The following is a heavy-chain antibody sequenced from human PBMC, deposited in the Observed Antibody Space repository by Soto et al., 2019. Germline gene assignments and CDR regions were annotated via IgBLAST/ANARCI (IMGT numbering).Heavy chain of an antibody. J-gene: IGHJ6*02. CDR2: ISHDGSNN. CDR3: ARDRGSAGRQSPDADSGRQSADADSYSVYYGMDV. CDR1: GFTFSNYG. D-gene: IGHD2-15*01. Sequence: QVDLVDSGGGVVQPGRSLRLSCSASGFTFSNYGMHWVHQAPGKGLEWVAVISHDGSNNRHADSVKGRFTISRDNSKNSVFLQLNSLTAEDTAVYFCARDRGSAGRQSPDADSGRQSADADSYSVYYGMDVWGQGTTVTVSS. V-gene: IGHV3-30*03.